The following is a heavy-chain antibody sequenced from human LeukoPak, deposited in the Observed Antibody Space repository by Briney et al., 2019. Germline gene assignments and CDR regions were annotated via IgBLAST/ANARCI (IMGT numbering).Heavy chain of an antibody. CDR3: ARYSTGWPFDY. D-gene: IGHD6-19*01. Sequence: SETLSLTCSVSGGSISSGTYCWGWLRQPPGTGLEWIGRIIYTGSTHYNPSLKSRVTISVDTSKNQFSLKVSSVTAADTAVYYCARYSTGWPFDYWGHGSLVTVSS. CDR1: GGSISSGTYC. J-gene: IGHJ4*01. CDR2: IIYTGST. V-gene: IGHV4-39*01.